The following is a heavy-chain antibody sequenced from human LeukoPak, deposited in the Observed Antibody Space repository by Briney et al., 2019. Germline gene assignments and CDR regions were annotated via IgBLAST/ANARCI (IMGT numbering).Heavy chain of an antibody. Sequence: PGGSLRLSCAASGFTFDDYAMHWVRQAPGKGLEWVSGISWNSGSIGYADSVKGRFTISRDNAKNSLYLQMNSLRAEGTALYYCAKDISVNWFDPWGQGTLVTVSS. CDR3: AKDISVNWFDP. CDR1: GFTFDDYA. J-gene: IGHJ5*02. V-gene: IGHV3-9*01. CDR2: ISWNSGSI. D-gene: IGHD2/OR15-2a*01.